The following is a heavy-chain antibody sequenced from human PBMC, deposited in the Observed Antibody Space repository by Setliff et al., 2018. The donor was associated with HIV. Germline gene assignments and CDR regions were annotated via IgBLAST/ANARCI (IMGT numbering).Heavy chain of an antibody. J-gene: IGHJ6*03. V-gene: IGHV1-2*02. CDR3: ARDGYYYDSSAFFEGYHYYYMDV. Sequence: ASVKVSCKASGYILTSHYMHWVRQAPGQGLEWMGWINPNSGGTNYAQKFQGRVTMTTDTSITSVYLELSSLRSEDTAVYYCARDGYYYDSSAFFEGYHYYYMDVWGKGTTVTVSS. CDR2: INPNSGGT. CDR1: GYILTSHY. D-gene: IGHD3-22*01.